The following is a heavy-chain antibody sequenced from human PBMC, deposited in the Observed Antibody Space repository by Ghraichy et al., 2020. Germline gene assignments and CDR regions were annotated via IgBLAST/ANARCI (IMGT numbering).Heavy chain of an antibody. CDR2: IDWDDDK. D-gene: IGHD3-10*01. CDR3: ARMRITMVRGVIIKGDAFDI. Sequence: SGPTLVKPTQTLTLTCTFSGFSLSTSGMCVSWIRQPPGKALEWLARIDWDDDKYYSTSLKTRLTISKDTSKNQVVLTMTNMDPVDTATYYCARMRITMVRGVIIKGDAFDIWGQGTMVTVSS. J-gene: IGHJ3*02. CDR1: GFSLSTSGMC. V-gene: IGHV2-70*11.